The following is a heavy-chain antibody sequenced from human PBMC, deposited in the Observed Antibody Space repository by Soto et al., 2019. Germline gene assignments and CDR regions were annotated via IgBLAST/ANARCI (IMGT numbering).Heavy chain of an antibody. CDR2: IYHSGST. CDR1: GASISSSNW. Sequence: QVQLQESGPGLVKPSGTLSLTCAVSGASISSSNWWTWVRQPPGKGLEWIGEIYHSGSTNYNPSLKSRLTISSDNSKNQFSLRLSSVTAADTAVYSCARESYDDSTGYYAMDVWGQGTTVTVSS. CDR3: ARESYDDSTGYYAMDV. J-gene: IGHJ6*02. V-gene: IGHV4-4*02. D-gene: IGHD3-22*01.